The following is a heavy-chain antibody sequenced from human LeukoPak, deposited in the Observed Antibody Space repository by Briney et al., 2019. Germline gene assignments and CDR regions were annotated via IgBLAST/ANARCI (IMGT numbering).Heavy chain of an antibody. Sequence: GGSLRLSCAASGFTFSNAWRSWVRQAPGEGLEWLGRIKSKTDGGTTDYAAPVKGRFTISRDDSKNTLYLQMNSLKTEDTAVYYCTTETYYDFWSGYTLAYYYMDVWGKGTTVTVSS. CDR3: TTETYYDFWSGYTLAYYYMDV. CDR1: GFTFSNAW. CDR2: IKSKTDGGTT. V-gene: IGHV3-15*01. D-gene: IGHD3-3*01. J-gene: IGHJ6*03.